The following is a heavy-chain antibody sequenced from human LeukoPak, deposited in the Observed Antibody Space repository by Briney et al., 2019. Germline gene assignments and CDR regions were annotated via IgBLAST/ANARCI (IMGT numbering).Heavy chain of an antibody. Sequence: SETLSLTCAVSGGSFSGYYWSWVRQPPGKGLEWIGYISYDGKTKYNASLMSGRTLSVDKSKNKSSRKWKCVTAADTARYYCTKGYYEPFDCWGQGTLVTVTS. CDR1: GGSFSGYY. J-gene: IGHJ4*02. D-gene: IGHD3-22*01. CDR3: TKGYYEPFDC. CDR2: ISYDGKT. V-gene: IGHV4-59*01.